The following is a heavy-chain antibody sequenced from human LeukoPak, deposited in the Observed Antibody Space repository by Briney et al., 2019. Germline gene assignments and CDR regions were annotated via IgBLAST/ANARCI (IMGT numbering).Heavy chain of an antibody. Sequence: ASVKVSCKASGGTFSSYAISWVRQAPGQGLEWMGKIIPVIDIAKYAQKFRGRVTITADKSTSTAYMELSSLRSEDSAVYYCATEGTKDCSGTSCYEDSWGQGSLVTVSS. J-gene: IGHJ4*02. CDR2: IIPVIDIA. CDR3: ATEGTKDCSGTSCYEDS. V-gene: IGHV1-69*04. D-gene: IGHD2-2*01. CDR1: GGTFSSYA.